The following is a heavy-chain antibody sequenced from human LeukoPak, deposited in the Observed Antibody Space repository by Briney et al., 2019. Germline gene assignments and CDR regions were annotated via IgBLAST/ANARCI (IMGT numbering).Heavy chain of an antibody. J-gene: IGHJ6*04. V-gene: IGHV1-69*06. D-gene: IGHD6-13*01. CDR2: IIPIFGTA. Sequence: ASVKVSCKASGYTFTGYYMHWVRQAPGQGLEWMGGIIPIFGTANYAQKFQGRVTITADKSTSTAYMELSSLRSEDTAVYYCARAGIAAALGPPDVWGKGTTVTVSS. CDR1: GYTFTGYY. CDR3: ARAGIAAALGPPDV.